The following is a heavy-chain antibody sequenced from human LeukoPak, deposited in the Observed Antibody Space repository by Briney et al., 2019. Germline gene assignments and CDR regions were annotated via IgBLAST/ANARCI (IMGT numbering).Heavy chain of an antibody. J-gene: IGHJ4*02. CDR1: GFTFSSYS. CDR3: TKAKGQSWLFSHY. V-gene: IGHV3-21*01. CDR2: IISSSSYI. D-gene: IGHD3-22*01. Sequence: PGGSLRLSRAASGFTFSSYSMNWVRQDPGKGREWGSSIISSSSYIYYADSVKGRFTVSRDNSKSTVYLQMNDLRGEDTAVYYCTKAKGQSWLFSHYWGRGTLVTVSS.